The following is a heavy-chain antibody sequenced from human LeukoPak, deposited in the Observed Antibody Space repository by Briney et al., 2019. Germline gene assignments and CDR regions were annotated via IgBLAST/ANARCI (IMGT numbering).Heavy chain of an antibody. CDR3: AKDIGYGDSSDAFDI. CDR1: GFTFGDYA. J-gene: IGHJ3*02. CDR2: ISWNSGSI. D-gene: IGHD4-17*01. Sequence: GGSLRLSCAASGFTFGDYAMHWVRQAPGKGLEWGSGISWNSGSIGYADSVKGRFTISRDNAKNSLYLQMNSLRAEDTALYYCAKDIGYGDSSDAFDIWGQGTMVTVSS. V-gene: IGHV3-9*01.